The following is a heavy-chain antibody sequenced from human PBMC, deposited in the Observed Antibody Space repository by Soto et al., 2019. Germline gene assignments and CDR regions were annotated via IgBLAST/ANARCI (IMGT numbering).Heavy chain of an antibody. CDR1: GFTFSSYW. CDR2: INSDGSGT. D-gene: IGHD2-21*01. CDR3: ARDHVVSRNWFDP. Sequence: EVQLVESGGGLVQPGGSLRLSCAASGFTFSSYWMHWVRQAPGKGLVWVSRINSDGSGTSYADSVKGRFTISRDNAKHTLYLQMNSLRPEDTAVYYCARDHVVSRNWFDPWCQGTLVTVSA. V-gene: IGHV3-74*01. J-gene: IGHJ5*02.